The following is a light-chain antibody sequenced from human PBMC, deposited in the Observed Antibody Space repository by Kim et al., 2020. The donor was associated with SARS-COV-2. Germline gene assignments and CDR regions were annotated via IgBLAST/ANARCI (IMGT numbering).Light chain of an antibody. Sequence: SSELPQDPAVSVAWGQTVRITCQGDSLRSYYASWYQQKPGQAPVLVIYGKNNRPSGIPDRFSGSSSGNTASLTITGAQAEDEADYYCNSRDSSGNHWVFGGGTKLTVL. J-gene: IGLJ3*02. CDR1: SLRSYY. CDR2: GKN. V-gene: IGLV3-19*01. CDR3: NSRDSSGNHWV.